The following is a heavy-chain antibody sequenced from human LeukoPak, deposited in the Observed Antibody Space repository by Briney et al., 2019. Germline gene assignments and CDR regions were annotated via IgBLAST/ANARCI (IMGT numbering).Heavy chain of an antibody. CDR1: GGSFSGYY. D-gene: IGHD3-22*01. J-gene: IGHJ5*02. Sequence: SETLSLTCAVYGGSFSGYYWNWIRQPPGKGLEWIGEISHSGSTNYNPSLKSRVTISVDKSKNQFSLKLSSVTAADTAVYYCARNTADYYDSSGFNWFDPWGQGTLVTVSS. CDR2: ISHSGST. V-gene: IGHV4-34*01. CDR3: ARNTADYYDSSGFNWFDP.